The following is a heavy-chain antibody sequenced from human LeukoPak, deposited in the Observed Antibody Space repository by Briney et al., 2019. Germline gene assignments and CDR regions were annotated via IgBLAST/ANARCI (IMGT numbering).Heavy chain of an antibody. V-gene: IGHV3-21*01. D-gene: IGHD2/OR15-2a*01. CDR2: ISSASGYI. CDR1: XXXXXXXA. J-gene: IGHJ4*02. CDR3: ATNKYYFDY. Sequence: GXLRLSCAXXXXXXXXXAMXXXRQAPXXXLEWVSSISSASGYIYYADSVKGRFTISRDNAKNSLFLQMNSLRAEDTAVYYCATNKYYFDYWGQGTLVTVSS.